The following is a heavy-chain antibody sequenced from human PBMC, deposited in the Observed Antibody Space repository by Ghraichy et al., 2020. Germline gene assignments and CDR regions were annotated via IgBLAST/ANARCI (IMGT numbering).Heavy chain of an antibody. CDR3: ARGAYGNYDY. D-gene: IGHD4-17*01. CDR2: ISASGGST. CDR1: GFTFSSYA. V-gene: IGHV3-23*01. J-gene: IGHJ4*02. Sequence: GQSLNISCAASGFTFSSYAMSWVRQAPGKGLEWVSAISASGGSTYYADSVKGRFTVSRDNSKNTLYLQMNSLRADDTAVYYCARGAYGNYDYWGQGTLVTVSS.